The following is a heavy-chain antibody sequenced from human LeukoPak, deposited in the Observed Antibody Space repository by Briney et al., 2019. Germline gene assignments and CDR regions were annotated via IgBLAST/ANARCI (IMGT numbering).Heavy chain of an antibody. Sequence: GASVKVSCKASGYTFTSYGISWVRQAPGQGLEWMGWISAYNGNTNYAQKLQGRVTMTTDTSTSTAYMGLRSLRSDDTAVYYCARRWDFWSGENDAFDIWGQGTMVTVSS. V-gene: IGHV1-18*01. CDR1: GYTFTSYG. D-gene: IGHD3-3*01. J-gene: IGHJ3*02. CDR3: ARRWDFWSGENDAFDI. CDR2: ISAYNGNT.